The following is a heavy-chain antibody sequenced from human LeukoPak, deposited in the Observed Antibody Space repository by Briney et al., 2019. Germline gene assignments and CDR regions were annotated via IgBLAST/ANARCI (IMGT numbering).Heavy chain of an antibody. Sequence: PGRSLRLSCAASGFTFSSYSMNWVRQAPGKGLEWVSSISSSSSYIYYADSVKGRFTISRDNAKNSLYLQMNSLRAEDTAVYYCARDHHSSSSGRFDYWGQGTLVTVSS. D-gene: IGHD6-6*01. CDR2: ISSSSSYI. J-gene: IGHJ4*02. CDR3: ARDHHSSSSGRFDY. CDR1: GFTFSSYS. V-gene: IGHV3-21*01.